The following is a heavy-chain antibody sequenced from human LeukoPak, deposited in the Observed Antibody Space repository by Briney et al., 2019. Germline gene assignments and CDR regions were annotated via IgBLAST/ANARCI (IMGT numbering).Heavy chain of an antibody. D-gene: IGHD6-19*01. CDR2: ISAYNGNT. Sequence: ASVKVSCKASGYTFTSYGISWVRQAPGQGLEWMGWISAYNGNTNYAQKLQGRVTMTTVTSTSTAYMELRSLRSDDTAVYYCARDLRTIAVAGYNWFDPWGQGTLVTVSS. CDR3: ARDLRTIAVAGYNWFDP. CDR1: GYTFTSYG. J-gene: IGHJ5*02. V-gene: IGHV1-18*04.